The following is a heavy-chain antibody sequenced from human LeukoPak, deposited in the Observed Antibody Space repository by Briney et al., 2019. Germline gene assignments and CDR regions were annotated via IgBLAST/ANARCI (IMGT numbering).Heavy chain of an antibody. CDR1: GFTFDDYG. D-gene: IGHD3-16*02. CDR3: AKDLTPSPYDYVWGSYRYVGAFDI. CDR2: INWNGGST. Sequence: GGSLRLSCAASGFTFDDYGMSGVRQAPGKGLEWVSGINWNGGSTGYADSVKGRFTISRDNSKHTLYLQMNSLRAEDTAVYYCAKDLTPSPYDYVWGSYRYVGAFDIWGQGTMVTVSS. J-gene: IGHJ3*02. V-gene: IGHV3-20*04.